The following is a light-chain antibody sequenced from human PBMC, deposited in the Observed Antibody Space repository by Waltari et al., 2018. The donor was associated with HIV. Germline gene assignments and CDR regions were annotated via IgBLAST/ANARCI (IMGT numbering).Light chain of an antibody. V-gene: IGKV4-1*01. CDR1: RTILFSSDNRNY. CDR2: WAS. J-gene: IGKJ4*01. CDR3: QQYFRIPPT. Sequence: DIVMTQSPDSLPVSLGERATLNCTSSRTILFSSDNRNYLAWYQQKPRQPPKLLISWASTRESGVPDRFSGSGSGTDFTLTITRLQAEDGAVYHCQQYFRIPPTFGGGTKVEIK.